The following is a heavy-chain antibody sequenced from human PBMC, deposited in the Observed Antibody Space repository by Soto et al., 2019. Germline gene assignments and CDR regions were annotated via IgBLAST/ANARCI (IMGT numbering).Heavy chain of an antibody. CDR2: IKSKTDGGTT. J-gene: IGHJ3*02. CDR1: GFTFSNAW. Sequence: GGSLRLSCAASGFTFSNAWMSWVRQAPGKGLEWVGRIKSKTDGGTTDYAAPVKDRFTISRDDSKNTLYLQMNSLKTEDTAVYYCTTGLTGAPDAFDIWGQGTMVTVSS. V-gene: IGHV3-15*01. CDR3: TTGLTGAPDAFDI. D-gene: IGHD7-27*01.